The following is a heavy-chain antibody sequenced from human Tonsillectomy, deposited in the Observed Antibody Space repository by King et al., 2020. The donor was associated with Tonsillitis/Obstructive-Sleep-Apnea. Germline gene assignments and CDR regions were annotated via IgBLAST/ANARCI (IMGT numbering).Heavy chain of an antibody. CDR1: GFTFSSYE. CDR3: ASDYYDYGSGPDHFDD. D-gene: IGHD3-3*01. J-gene: IGHJ4*02. V-gene: IGHV3-48*03. Sequence: VQLVESGGGLVQPGGSLRLSCAASGFTFSSYEMNWVRQAPGKGLEWVSYISSSGSTIYYADSVKGRFTISRDNAKNSLYLQMNSLRAEDTAVYYCASDYYDYGSGPDHFDDWGQGTLVTVSS. CDR2: ISSSGSTI.